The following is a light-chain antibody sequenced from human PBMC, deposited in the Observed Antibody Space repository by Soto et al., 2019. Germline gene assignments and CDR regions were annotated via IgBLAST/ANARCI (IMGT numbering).Light chain of an antibody. CDR3: QQSHSTPLT. CDR1: QTITSY. J-gene: IGKJ4*01. Sequence: DIQVTQSPSSLSASVGDTVTITCRASQTITSYLNWYQQKPGKAPRLLIYAASAFHTGVPSRFSGRGSGTDFRLIITTLQTDDFATYYCQQSHSTPLTCGGGTKVEVK. V-gene: IGKV1-39*01. CDR2: AAS.